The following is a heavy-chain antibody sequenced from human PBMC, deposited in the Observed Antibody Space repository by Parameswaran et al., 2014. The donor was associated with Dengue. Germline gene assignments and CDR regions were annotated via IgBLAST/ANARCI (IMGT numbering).Heavy chain of an antibody. V-gene: IGHV1-18*01. CDR2: ISAYNGNT. CDR3: ARFGQWVMMSAAPDF. J-gene: IGHJ4*02. Sequence: SWVRQAPGQGLEWMGWISAYNGNTNYAEKVDGRVTMTRDTSTSTVYMELRSLRSDDTAVYYCARFGQWVMMSAAPDFWGQGTLVTVSS. D-gene: IGHD3/OR15-3a*01.